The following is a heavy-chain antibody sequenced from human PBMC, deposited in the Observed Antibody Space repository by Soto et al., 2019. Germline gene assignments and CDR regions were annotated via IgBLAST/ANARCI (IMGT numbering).Heavy chain of an antibody. CDR1: GFTFSSYG. Sequence: QVQLVESGGGVVQPGRSLRLSCAASGFTFSSYGMHWVRQAPGKGLEWVAVISYDGSNKYYADSVKGRFTISRDNSKNSLYRQMNRLGAEDTAVYYCAKGDYDILTCYYGYYYYGMYVWGQGTTVTVSS. CDR2: ISYDGSNK. D-gene: IGHD3-9*01. V-gene: IGHV3-30*18. CDR3: AKGDYDILTCYYGYYYYGMYV. J-gene: IGHJ6*02.